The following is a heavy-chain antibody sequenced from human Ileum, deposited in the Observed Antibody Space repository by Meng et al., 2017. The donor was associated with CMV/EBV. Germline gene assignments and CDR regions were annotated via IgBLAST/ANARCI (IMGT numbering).Heavy chain of an antibody. CDR1: GFIFTSHS. CDR2: IIGSGSYI. CDR3: ARVGPSSDIINYGMDV. D-gene: IGHD2-15*01. V-gene: IGHV3-21*01. Sequence: GESLKISCAASGFIFTSHSLNWVRQAPGKGLEWVSTIIGSGSYIYYADSVKGRFTISRDNAKNSLFLQMNSLRAEDTAVYYCARVGPSSDIINYGMDVWGQGTTVTVSS. J-gene: IGHJ6*02.